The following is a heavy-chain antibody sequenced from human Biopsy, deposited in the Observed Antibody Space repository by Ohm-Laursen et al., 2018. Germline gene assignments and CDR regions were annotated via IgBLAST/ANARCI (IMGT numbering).Heavy chain of an antibody. V-gene: IGHV3-49*03. D-gene: IGHD3/OR15-3a*01. J-gene: IGHJ4*02. CDR2: IRNKAYGGTT. CDR3: TRDHGLGVWTAYSNDF. CDR1: GFTFGDYA. Sequence: GQTLSLTCAASGFTFGDYAMNWFRQAPGRGLEWVGFIRNKAYGGTTEYAASVNGRFAISRDDSKSIAFLQMNSLKTEDTAVYYCTRDHGLGVWTAYSNDFWGQGTVVIVSS.